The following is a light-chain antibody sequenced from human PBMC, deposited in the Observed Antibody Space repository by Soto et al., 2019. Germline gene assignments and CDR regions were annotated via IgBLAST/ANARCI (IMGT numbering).Light chain of an antibody. V-gene: IGKV1-27*01. Sequence: DVQMTQSPSSLSAFVGDRVTITCRASQGIAPYLAWFQQKPGKVPKLLIYATSTLQSGVPSRFSGSGSGTDFTLTNKRLQPEDVGTYYCQKYNSAPLTFGGGTKVEIK. CDR2: ATS. J-gene: IGKJ4*01. CDR3: QKYNSAPLT. CDR1: QGIAPY.